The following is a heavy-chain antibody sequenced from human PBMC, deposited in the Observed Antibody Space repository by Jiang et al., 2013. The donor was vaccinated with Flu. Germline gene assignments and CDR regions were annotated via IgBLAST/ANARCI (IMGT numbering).Heavy chain of an antibody. Sequence: QLLESGGGLIPPGGSLGLSCAASGFTFSNYAMSWVRQAPGKGLEWVSGIKDSGGNTYYAESVKGRFTISRDNSKNILFLHMNSLRAEGTAVYYCAKDLESGVLWFGDFDHWGQGTLVTVSS. J-gene: IGHJ4*02. CDR2: IKDSGGNT. CDR3: AKDLESGVLWFGDFDH. V-gene: IGHV3-23*01. D-gene: IGHD3-10*01. CDR1: GFTFSNYA.